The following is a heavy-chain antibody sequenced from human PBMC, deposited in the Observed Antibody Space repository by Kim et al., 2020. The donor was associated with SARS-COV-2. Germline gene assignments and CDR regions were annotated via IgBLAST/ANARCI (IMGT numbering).Heavy chain of an antibody. V-gene: IGHV3-23*01. CDR2: IGGSGGST. D-gene: IGHD3-16*01. CDR3: AKGFATARGHFDY. CDR1: GFTFSSYA. J-gene: IGHJ4*02. Sequence: GGSLRLSCAASGFTFSSYAMSWVRQAPGKGLEWVSTIGGSGGSTYYADSVKGRFTISRDSSKNTLYLQMNSLRADDTAVYYCAKGFATARGHFDYWGQGTLVTVSS.